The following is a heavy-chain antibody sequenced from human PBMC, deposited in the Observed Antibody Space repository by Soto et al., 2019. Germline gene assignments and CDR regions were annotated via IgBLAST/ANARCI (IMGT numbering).Heavy chain of an antibody. CDR3: ASRYDSSDY. V-gene: IGHV1-69*02. CDR2: IIPILGIA. J-gene: IGHJ4*02. CDR1: GGTFSSYT. Sequence: QVQLVQSGAEVKKPGSSVQVSCKASGGTFSSYTISWVRQAPGQGLEWMGRIIPILGIANYAQKFQGRVTITAENSTSTAFIGLSSLRSEDTAVYYCASRYDSSDYWGQGTLVTVSS. D-gene: IGHD3-22*01.